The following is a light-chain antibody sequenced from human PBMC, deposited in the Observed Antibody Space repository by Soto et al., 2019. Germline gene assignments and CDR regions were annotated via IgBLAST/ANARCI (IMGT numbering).Light chain of an antibody. Sequence: EIVLTQSPGTLSLSPGESATLSCRATQSVSSSFLAWYQQKPGQAPRLLIYGASSRATGIPDRFSGSGSGTDFTLTISRLEPEDFAVYYCQLYDSSPLTFGPGTKVDIK. CDR2: GAS. J-gene: IGKJ3*01. CDR3: QLYDSSPLT. V-gene: IGKV3-20*01. CDR1: QSVSSSF.